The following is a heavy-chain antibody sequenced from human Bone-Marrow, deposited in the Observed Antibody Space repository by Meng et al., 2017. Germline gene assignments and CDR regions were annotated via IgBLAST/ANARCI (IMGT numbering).Heavy chain of an antibody. CDR3: ARADLAARRPFDY. D-gene: IGHD6-6*01. CDR2: IIPIFGTA. Sequence: SVKVSCKASGGTFSSYAISWVRQAPGQGLEWMGGIIPIFGTANYAQKFQGRVTITADESTSTAYMELSSVRSEDTAVYYCARADLAARRPFDYWGQGTRVTGSS. J-gene: IGHJ4*02. V-gene: IGHV1-69*13. CDR1: GGTFSSYA.